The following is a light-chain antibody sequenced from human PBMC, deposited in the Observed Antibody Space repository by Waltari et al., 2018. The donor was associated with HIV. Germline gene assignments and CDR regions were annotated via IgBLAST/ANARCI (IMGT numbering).Light chain of an antibody. Sequence: DIQMTQSPSSLSASVGDTITLTCRASQSVQNYLNWYQQIPGKAPKLLIYAASTLQSGVPSRFSGSGSGKEFSLTIAGLRPEDFATYFCQQCDSIPRTFGQGTRVEVK. CDR2: AAS. CDR3: QQCDSIPRT. CDR1: QSVQNY. J-gene: IGKJ1*01. V-gene: IGKV1-39*01.